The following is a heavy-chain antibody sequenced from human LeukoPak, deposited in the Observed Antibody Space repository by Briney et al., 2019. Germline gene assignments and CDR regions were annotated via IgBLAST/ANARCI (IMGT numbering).Heavy chain of an antibody. CDR3: ARGGYYGSGNDFRFDP. CDR2: IYHSGST. V-gene: IGHV4-38-2*02. Sequence: KPSETLSLTCYVSGYSISSGVYWGWIRQTPGKGLEWIGTIYHSGSTDYNPSLKSRVTISVDTSKNQFSLKLSSVTAADTAIYYCARGGYYGSGNDFRFDPWGQGTLVTVSS. D-gene: IGHD3-10*01. J-gene: IGHJ5*02. CDR1: GYSISSGVY.